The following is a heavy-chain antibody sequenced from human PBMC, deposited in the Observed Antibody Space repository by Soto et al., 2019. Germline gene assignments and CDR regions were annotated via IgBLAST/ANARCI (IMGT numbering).Heavy chain of an antibody. CDR1: GFTFSSYA. J-gene: IGHJ4*02. D-gene: IGHD1-26*01. CDR3: AKVREGGSYLFDY. CDR2: ISGSGGST. Sequence: PGGSLRPSCAASGFTFSSYAMGWFRRAPGKGLEWVSAISGSGGSTYYADSVKGRFTISRDNSKNTLYLQMNSLRAEDTAVYYCAKVREGGSYLFDYWGQGTLVTVSS. V-gene: IGHV3-23*01.